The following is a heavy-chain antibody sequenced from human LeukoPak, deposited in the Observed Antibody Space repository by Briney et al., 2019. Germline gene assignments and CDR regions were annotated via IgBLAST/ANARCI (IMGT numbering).Heavy chain of an antibody. CDR1: GFTFTNYG. CDR3: ARNCNGMSY. Sequence: GGSLRLSCVASGFTFTNYGMMWVRQAPGKGLVWVSYINSDGRRTTYADSVKGRFTISRDNAKNTLYLQMNSLRAEDTAMYYCARNCNGMSYWGQGTLVIVSS. V-gene: IGHV3-74*01. CDR2: INSDGRRT. J-gene: IGHJ4*02. D-gene: IGHD2-8*01.